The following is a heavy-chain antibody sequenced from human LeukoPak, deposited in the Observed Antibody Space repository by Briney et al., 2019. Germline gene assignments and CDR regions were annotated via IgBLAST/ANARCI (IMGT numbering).Heavy chain of an antibody. Sequence: GGSLRLSCAASGFTFTNHWMSWVRQAPGKGLEWVANIKQDGSEQYYVDSVKGRFTISRDNARNSLYLQMNSLRAEDTAVYYCARRGIVPYYYYYMDVWGKGTTVTVSS. D-gene: IGHD3-16*01. CDR3: ARRGIVPYYYYYMDV. CDR2: IKQDGSEQ. CDR1: GFTFTNHW. J-gene: IGHJ6*03. V-gene: IGHV3-7*01.